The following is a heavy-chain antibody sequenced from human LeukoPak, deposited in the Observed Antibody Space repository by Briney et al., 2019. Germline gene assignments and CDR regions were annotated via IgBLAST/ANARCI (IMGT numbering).Heavy chain of an antibody. CDR2: IYTSGST. Sequence: PSETLSLTCTVSGGSISSYYWSWIRQPAGKGLEWIGRIYTSGSTNYNPSLKSRVTMSVDTSKNQFSLKLSSVTAADTAVYYCARDAAYQLWSMFGPWGQGTLVTVSS. J-gene: IGHJ5*02. CDR1: GGSISSYY. CDR3: ARDAAYQLWSMFGP. V-gene: IGHV4-4*07. D-gene: IGHD5-18*01.